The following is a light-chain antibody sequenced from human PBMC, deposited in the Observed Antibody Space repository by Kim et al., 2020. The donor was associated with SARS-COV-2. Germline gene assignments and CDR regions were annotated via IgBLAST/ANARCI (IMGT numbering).Light chain of an antibody. J-gene: IGKJ2*01. Sequence: SASGGDRVRNSCRASQCISNYLAWYQVKRERAPALVIYAASTLQSGVPARFSDSGSDTVLSLTISSLQPEDVAIYYCQMCDSVPDTFGQGTKLEI. V-gene: IGKV1-27*01. CDR2: AAS. CDR3: QMCDSVPDT. CDR1: QCISNY.